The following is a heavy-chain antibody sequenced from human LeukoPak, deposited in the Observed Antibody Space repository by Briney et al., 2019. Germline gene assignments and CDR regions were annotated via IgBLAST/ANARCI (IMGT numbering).Heavy chain of an antibody. J-gene: IGHJ5*02. CDR2: IYYTGST. V-gene: IGHV4-59*12. Sequence: SETLSLTCIVSGGSISNYHWSWIRQPPGKRLESIGYIYYTGSTKYNPSLKSRVTISLDTSKNQFSLKLSSVTAADTAVYYCARGGKWELLRRFDPWGQGTLVTVSS. CDR3: ARGGKWELLRRFDP. D-gene: IGHD1-26*01. CDR1: GGSISNYH.